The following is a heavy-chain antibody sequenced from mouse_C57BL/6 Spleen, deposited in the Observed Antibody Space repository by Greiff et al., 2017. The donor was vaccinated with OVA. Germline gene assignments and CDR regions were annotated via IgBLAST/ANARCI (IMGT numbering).Heavy chain of an antibody. V-gene: IGHV1-69*01. J-gene: IGHJ2*01. Sequence: QVQLQQPGAELVMPGASVKLSCTASGYTFTSYWMHWVKQRPGQGLEWIGEIDPSDSYTNYNQKFKGKATLTVDKSSSTAYMQLSSLTSEDSAVYYCARRVVFDYWGQGTTLTVSS. D-gene: IGHD1-1*02. CDR2: IDPSDSYT. CDR3: ARRVVFDY. CDR1: GYTFTSYW.